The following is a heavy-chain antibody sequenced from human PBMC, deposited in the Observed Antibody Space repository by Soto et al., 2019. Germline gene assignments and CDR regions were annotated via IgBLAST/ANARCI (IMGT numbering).Heavy chain of an antibody. CDR2: ISGSGGST. J-gene: IGHJ4*02. V-gene: IGHV3-23*01. Sequence: GGSLRLSCAASGFTFSSYAMSWVRQAPGKGLEWVSAISGSGGSTYYADSVKGRFTISRDNSKNTLYLQMNSLRAEDTAVYYCAKLTGVVVTAIPEGPILGYWGQGTLVTVSS. CDR3: AKLTGVVVTAIPEGPILGY. CDR1: GFTFSSYA. D-gene: IGHD2-21*02.